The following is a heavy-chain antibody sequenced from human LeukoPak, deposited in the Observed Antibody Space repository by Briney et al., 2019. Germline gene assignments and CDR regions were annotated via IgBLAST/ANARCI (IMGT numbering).Heavy chain of an antibody. Sequence: ASVKVSCKASGYTFTSYDINWVRQATGQGLEWMGWMNPNSGNTGYAQKFQGRVTMTRNTSISTAYMELSSLRSEDTAVYYCVSCSGGSCYYFDYWGQGTLVTVSS. CDR3: VSCSGGSCYYFDY. CDR1: GYTFTSYD. V-gene: IGHV1-8*01. D-gene: IGHD2-15*01. J-gene: IGHJ4*02. CDR2: MNPNSGNT.